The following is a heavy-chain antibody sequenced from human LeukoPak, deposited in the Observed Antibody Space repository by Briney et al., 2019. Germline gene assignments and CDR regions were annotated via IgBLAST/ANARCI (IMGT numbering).Heavy chain of an antibody. Sequence: GESLKISCKGSGYSFSNYWLGWVRQMPGKGLEWMGIIYPGDSDTRYSPSFQGQVTISADKSISTAYLQWSSLKASDTAMYYCARPSIAVTDPYDFWGQGTLVTVSS. CDR1: GYSFSNYW. V-gene: IGHV5-51*01. J-gene: IGHJ4*02. D-gene: IGHD6-19*01. CDR2: IYPGDSDT. CDR3: ARPSIAVTDPYDF.